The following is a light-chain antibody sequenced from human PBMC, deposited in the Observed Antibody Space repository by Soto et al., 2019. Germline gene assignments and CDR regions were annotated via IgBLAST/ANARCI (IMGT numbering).Light chain of an antibody. CDR1: QSISSW. V-gene: IGKV1-5*01. Sequence: DIQMTQSPSTLSASVGDRVTITCRASQSISSWLAWYQQKPGKAPKVLIYDASSLESGVPSRFSGSGSGTEFTLTISSLQPDDCATYYSKQYNSYRAFGQGTKVDIK. CDR3: KQYNSYRA. CDR2: DAS. J-gene: IGKJ1*01.